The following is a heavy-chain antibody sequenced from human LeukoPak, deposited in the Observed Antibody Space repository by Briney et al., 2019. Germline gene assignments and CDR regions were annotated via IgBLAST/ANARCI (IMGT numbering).Heavy chain of an antibody. D-gene: IGHD6-19*01. J-gene: IGHJ4*02. V-gene: IGHV3-23*01. CDR3: ARGLIAVAGTFDY. CDR1: GFTFTNYA. Sequence: PGGSLRLSCAASGFTFTNYAMTWVRQAPGKGLEWVSGISEGVGNTYYADSVKGRFTISRDHSKNTLYLQMNSLRAEDTALYYCARGLIAVAGTFDYWGQGTLVTVSS. CDR2: ISEGVGNT.